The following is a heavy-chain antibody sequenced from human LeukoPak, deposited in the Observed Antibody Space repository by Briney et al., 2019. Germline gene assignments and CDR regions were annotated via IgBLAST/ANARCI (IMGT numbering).Heavy chain of an antibody. CDR1: GFIFSNNA. V-gene: IGHV3-21*01. D-gene: IGHD4/OR15-4a*01. CDR3: VRIPNGANFPNWFDP. Sequence: PGGSLRLSCAASGFIFSNNAMNWVRRTPGKGLEWVLSISGNGNEMNYRDSLKGRFTISRDNTRNSLYLQMDSLTVEDTAIYYCVRIPNGANFPNWFDPWGQGTLVTVSS. CDR2: ISGNGNEM. J-gene: IGHJ5*02.